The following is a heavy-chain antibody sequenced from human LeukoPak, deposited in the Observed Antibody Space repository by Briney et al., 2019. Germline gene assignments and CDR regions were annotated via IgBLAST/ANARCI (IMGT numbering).Heavy chain of an antibody. Sequence: GESLRISCKGSGHSFTSYWIGWVRQMPGKGLEWMGIIYPGDSDTRYSPSFQGQVTISADKSISTAYLQWSSLKASDTAMYYCARHYSSSWILFDYWGQGTLVTVSS. V-gene: IGHV5-51*01. CDR1: GHSFTSYW. CDR2: IYPGDSDT. J-gene: IGHJ4*02. D-gene: IGHD6-13*01. CDR3: ARHYSSSWILFDY.